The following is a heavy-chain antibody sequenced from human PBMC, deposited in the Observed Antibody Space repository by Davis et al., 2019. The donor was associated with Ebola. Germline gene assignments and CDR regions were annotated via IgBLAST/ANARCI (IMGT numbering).Heavy chain of an antibody. J-gene: IGHJ6*02. V-gene: IGHV1-18*01. Sequence: ASVKVSCKASGGTFSSYAISWVRQAPGQGLEWMGWISAYNGNTNYAQKLQGRVTMTTDTSTSTAYMELRSLRSDDTAVYYCARDLHKLRFLEWPRRGNYGMDVWGQGTTVTVSS. CDR3: ARDLHKLRFLEWPRRGNYGMDV. CDR2: ISAYNGNT. D-gene: IGHD3-3*01. CDR1: GGTFSSYA.